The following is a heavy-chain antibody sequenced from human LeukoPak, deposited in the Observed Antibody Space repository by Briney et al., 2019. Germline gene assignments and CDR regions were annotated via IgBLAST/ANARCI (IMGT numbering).Heavy chain of an antibody. Sequence: ASVKVSCKASGYTFTSYGISWVRQAPGQGLEWMGWISAYNGNTNYAQKLQGRVTMTTDTSTSTAYMELSSLRSEDTAVYYCARARTYYYGSGSTPFYYYYYMDVWGKGTTVTISS. CDR1: GYTFTSYG. V-gene: IGHV1-18*01. CDR2: ISAYNGNT. CDR3: ARARTYYYGSGSTPFYYYYYMDV. J-gene: IGHJ6*03. D-gene: IGHD3-10*01.